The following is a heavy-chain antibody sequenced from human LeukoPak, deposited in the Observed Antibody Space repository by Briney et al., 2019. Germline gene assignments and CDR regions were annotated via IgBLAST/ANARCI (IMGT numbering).Heavy chain of an antibody. D-gene: IGHD6-19*01. J-gene: IGHJ4*03. CDR2: IYPGDSDT. CDR3: ALLQGGSGWYTGYFDY. Sequence: GESLKISCKGSGYSSTSYWIGWVRQMPGKGLEWMGIIYPGDSDTRYSPSFQGQVTISADKSISTAYLQWSSLKASDTAMYYCALLQGGSGWYTGYFDYWGQGTLVTVSS. CDR1: GYSSTSYW. V-gene: IGHV5-51*01.